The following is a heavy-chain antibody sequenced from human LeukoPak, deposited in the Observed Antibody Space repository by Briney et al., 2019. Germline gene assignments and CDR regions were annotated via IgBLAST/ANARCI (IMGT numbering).Heavy chain of an antibody. J-gene: IGHJ4*02. Sequence: GGSLRLSCTASGFNFYNYAMTWVHQAPGKGLEWVANIKQDGSEKYYVDSVKGRFTISRDNAKNSLYLQMNSLRAEDTAVYYCAREGLAGENFDYWGQGTLVTVSS. CDR3: AREGLAGENFDY. D-gene: IGHD3-10*01. V-gene: IGHV3-7*01. CDR2: IKQDGSEK. CDR1: GFNFYNYA.